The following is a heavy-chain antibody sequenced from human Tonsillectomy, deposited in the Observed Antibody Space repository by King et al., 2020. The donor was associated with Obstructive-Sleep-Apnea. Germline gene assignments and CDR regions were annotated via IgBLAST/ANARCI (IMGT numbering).Heavy chain of an antibody. V-gene: IGHV3-30*04. CDR2: ISYDGSNK. CDR1: GFTFRNYA. CDR3: ARASELENYFHY. J-gene: IGHJ4*02. D-gene: IGHD1-14*01. Sequence: VQLVESGGGVVQPGRSLRLSCAASGFTFRNYAIHWVRQAPGKGLEWVAVISYDGSNKYYADSVKGRFTISRDNSKDTLSLQMNSLRAEDTAVYYCARASELENYFHYWGQGTLVTVSS.